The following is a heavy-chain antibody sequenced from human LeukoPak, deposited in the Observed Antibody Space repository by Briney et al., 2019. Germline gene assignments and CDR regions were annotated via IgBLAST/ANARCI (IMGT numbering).Heavy chain of an antibody. J-gene: IGHJ4*02. D-gene: IGHD3-16*01. CDR2: ISGSGGST. V-gene: IGHV3-23*01. Sequence: PGGSLRLSCAASGFTFSTYAMSWVRQAPGTGLEWVSAISGSGGSTYYADSVKGRFTISRDNSKNTLYLQMNSLRAEDTAVYYCARDFLTGGELDYWGQGTLVTVSS. CDR3: ARDFLTGGELDY. CDR1: GFTFSTYA.